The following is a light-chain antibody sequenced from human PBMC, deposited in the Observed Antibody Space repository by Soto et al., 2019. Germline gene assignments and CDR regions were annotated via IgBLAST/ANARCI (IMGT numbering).Light chain of an antibody. CDR1: QTISSW. Sequence: DMQITQSPSTLSCSVGGRVTITCRASQTISSWLAWYQQKPGKAPKLLIYKASTLKSGVPPRFSGSGSGTEFTLTISSLQPDDFATYYCQHYNSYSEAFGQGTKVDIK. CDR2: KAS. V-gene: IGKV1-5*03. J-gene: IGKJ1*01. CDR3: QHYNSYSEA.